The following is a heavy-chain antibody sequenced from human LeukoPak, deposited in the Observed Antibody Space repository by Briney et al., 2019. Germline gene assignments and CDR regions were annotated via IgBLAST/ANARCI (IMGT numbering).Heavy chain of an antibody. CDR1: GFTFSSYA. CDR2: ISYDGSNK. D-gene: IGHD3-22*01. V-gene: IGHV3-30-3*01. CDR3: ARGYYYDSGTAFSTGY. J-gene: IGHJ4*02. Sequence: AGGSLRLSCAASGFTFSSYAMHWVRQAPGKGLERVAVISYDGSNKYYADSVKGRFTISRDNSKNTLYLQMNSLRAEDTAVYYCARGYYYDSGTAFSTGYWGQGTLVTVSS.